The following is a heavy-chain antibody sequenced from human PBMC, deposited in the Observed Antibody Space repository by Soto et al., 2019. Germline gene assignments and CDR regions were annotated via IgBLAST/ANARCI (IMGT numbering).Heavy chain of an antibody. Sequence: PGGSLRLSCAASRFAFSSYEMNWVRQAPGKGLEWVSYISGSAITIYYADSVKGRFTISRDNAKNSLYLQMNSLRAEDTAVYYCARGSDGSGSYYQALDYWGQGTLVTVSS. CDR2: ISGSAITI. V-gene: IGHV3-48*03. J-gene: IGHJ4*02. CDR3: ARGSDGSGSYYQALDY. D-gene: IGHD3-10*01. CDR1: RFAFSSYE.